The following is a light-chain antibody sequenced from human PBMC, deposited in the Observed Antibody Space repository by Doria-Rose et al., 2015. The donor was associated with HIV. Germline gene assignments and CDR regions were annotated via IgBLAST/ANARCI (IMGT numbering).Light chain of an antibody. V-gene: IGKV1-12*01. CDR1: EAISSW. CDR2: AAS. CDR3: QQSNSFPIP. Sequence: DIRLTQSPSSVSASVGDRVTITCRASEAISSWLVWYQQKPGKAPKVLIYAASTLQSGVPSRFSGSGFGTDFTLTISNLQPEDFATYYCQQSNSFPIPFGQGTRLEIK. J-gene: IGKJ5*01.